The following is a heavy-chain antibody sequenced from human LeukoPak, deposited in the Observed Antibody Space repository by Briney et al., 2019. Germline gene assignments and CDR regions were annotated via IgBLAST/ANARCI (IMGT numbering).Heavy chain of an antibody. D-gene: IGHD2-2*01. Sequence: GESLKISCRGSGYSFSSYWIGWVRQMPGKGLEWMGVIYPGDSDTRYSPSFQGQVTISADKSISTAYLQWSSLKASDTAMYYCARRPAGYCSSNSCHSFDYWGQGTLVTVSS. CDR2: IYPGDSDT. J-gene: IGHJ4*02. V-gene: IGHV5-51*01. CDR1: GYSFSSYW. CDR3: ARRPAGYCSSNSCHSFDY.